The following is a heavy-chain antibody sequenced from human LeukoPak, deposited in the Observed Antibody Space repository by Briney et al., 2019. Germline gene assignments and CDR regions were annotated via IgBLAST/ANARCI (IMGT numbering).Heavy chain of an antibody. CDR3: ASGYSYGLDWAFDI. CDR1: GYSISSGYY. J-gene: IGHJ3*02. CDR2: IYHGGST. Sequence: PSETLSLTCTVSGYSISSGYYWGWIRQPPGKGLEWIGSIYHGGSTYYNPSLKSRVTISVDTSKNQFSLKLSSVTAADTAVYYCASGYSYGLDWAFDIWGQGTMVTVSS. D-gene: IGHD5-18*01. V-gene: IGHV4-38-2*02.